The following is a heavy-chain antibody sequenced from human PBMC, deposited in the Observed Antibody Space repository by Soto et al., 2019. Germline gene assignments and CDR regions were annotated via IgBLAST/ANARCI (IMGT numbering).Heavy chain of an antibody. J-gene: IGHJ4*02. CDR3: VRGRRRYYFDY. V-gene: IGHV4-34*01. CDR1: GGSFSGYY. CDR2: INHSGST. Sequence: PSETLSLTCAVYGGSFSGYYWSWIRQPPGKGLEWIGEINHSGSTNYNPSLKSRVTISVDTSKNQFSLKLSSVTAADTAVYYCVRGRRRYYFDYWGQGTLVTVSS.